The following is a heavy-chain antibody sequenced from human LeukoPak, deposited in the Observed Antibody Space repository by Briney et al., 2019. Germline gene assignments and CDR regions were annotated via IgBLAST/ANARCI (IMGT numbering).Heavy chain of an antibody. J-gene: IGHJ5*02. CDR3: AREGDPAMVTGNWFDP. D-gene: IGHD5-18*01. CDR1: GYSISSGCY. Sequence: PSETLPLTCTVSGYSISSGCYCSWIRQPPGQGLEWIGYIYYSGSTNYNPSLKSRVTISVDTSKNQFSPKLSSVTAADTAVYYCAREGDPAMVTGNWFDPWGQGTLVTVSS. V-gene: IGHV4-61*01. CDR2: IYYSGST.